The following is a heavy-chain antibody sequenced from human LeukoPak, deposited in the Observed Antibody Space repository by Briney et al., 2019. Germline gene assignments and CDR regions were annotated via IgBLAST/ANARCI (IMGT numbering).Heavy chain of an antibody. V-gene: IGHV3-7*01. CDR2: INQDGSEK. CDR1: GFTFSSSW. D-gene: IGHD4-17*01. CDR3: GTTVTTGRRY. J-gene: IGHJ4*02. Sequence: GGSLRLSCAASGFTFSSSWMSWVRQAPGKGLEWVANINQDGSEKYYVDSVKGRFTISRDNAKNSLYLQMNSLRAEDTAVYYCGTTVTTGRRYWGQGTLVTVS.